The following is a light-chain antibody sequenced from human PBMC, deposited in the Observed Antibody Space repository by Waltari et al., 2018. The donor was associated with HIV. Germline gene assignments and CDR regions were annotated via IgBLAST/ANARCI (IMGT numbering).Light chain of an antibody. V-gene: IGLV2-23*02. CDR3: CSYVSNVI. CDR2: EVS. CDR1: SSDVATYKL. J-gene: IGLJ2*01. Sequence: QSALTQPASVSGSPGQSTTISCTRLSSDVATYKLVSWYQQHPGKAPKLMIYEVSKRPSGVSDRFSGSKSGDTASLTISGLQAEDEADYYCCSYVSNVIFGGGTKLTVL.